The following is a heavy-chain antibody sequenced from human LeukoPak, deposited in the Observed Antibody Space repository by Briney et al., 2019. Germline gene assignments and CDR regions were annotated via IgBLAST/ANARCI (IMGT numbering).Heavy chain of an antibody. CDR1: GYTFTGYY. V-gene: IGHV1-18*04. J-gene: IGHJ4*02. CDR2: ISAYNGNT. CDR3: ARRSVGWYGTFDY. Sequence: ASVKVSCKASGYTFTGYYMHWVRQAPGQGLEWMGWISAYNGNTNYAQKLQGRVTMTTDTSTSTAYMELRSLRSDDTAVYYCARRSVGWYGTFDYWGQGTLVTVSS. D-gene: IGHD6-19*01.